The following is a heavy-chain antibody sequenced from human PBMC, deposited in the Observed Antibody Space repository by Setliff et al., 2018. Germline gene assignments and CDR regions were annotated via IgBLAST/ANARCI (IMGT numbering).Heavy chain of an antibody. CDR1: GFSFNNYW. V-gene: IGHV3-74*01. J-gene: IGHJ4*02. D-gene: IGHD6-13*01. Sequence: GGSLRLSCEASGFSFNNYWMYWVRQVPGKGLVWVSGINKDGDGTRYADSVRGRFTISRDNSKNTVYLRMNALRAEDTALYYCARAGLAAAGTRPSFFDYWGQGTLVTVSS. CDR2: INKDGDGT. CDR3: ARAGLAAAGTRPSFFDY.